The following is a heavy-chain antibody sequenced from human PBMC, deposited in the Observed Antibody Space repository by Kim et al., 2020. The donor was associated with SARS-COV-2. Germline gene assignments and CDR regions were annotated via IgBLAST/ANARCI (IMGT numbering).Heavy chain of an antibody. Sequence: YAQKFQGCVTMTRDTSISTAYMELSRLTSDDTAVYWCARDRGSVTTVFDYWGQGTLVTVSS. D-gene: IGHD4-17*01. V-gene: IGHV1-2*04. J-gene: IGHJ4*02. CDR3: ARDRGSVTTVFDY.